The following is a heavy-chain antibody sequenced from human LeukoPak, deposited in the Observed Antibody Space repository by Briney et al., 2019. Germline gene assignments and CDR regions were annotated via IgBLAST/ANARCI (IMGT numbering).Heavy chain of an antibody. CDR1: GYTFTSYG. Sequence: ASVKVSCKASGYTFTSYGISWVRQAPGQGLEWMGWMNPNSGNTGYAQKFQGRVTMTRNTSISTAYMELSSLRSEDTAVYYCARGSYYYGSGSYYNVVYWGQGTLVTVSS. CDR3: ARGSYYYGSGSYYNVVY. D-gene: IGHD3-10*01. CDR2: MNPNSGNT. V-gene: IGHV1-8*02. J-gene: IGHJ4*02.